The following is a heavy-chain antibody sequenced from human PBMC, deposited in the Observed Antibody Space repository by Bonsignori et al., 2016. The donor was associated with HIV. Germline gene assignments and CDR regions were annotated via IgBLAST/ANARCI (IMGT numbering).Heavy chain of an antibody. Sequence: WIRQPPGKGLEWIGSIYHSGNTYYNPSLKRRLTISVDTSKNQFSLRLSSVTAADTAVYYCARLHYGDYDYYFDYWGQGTLVTVSS. J-gene: IGHJ4*02. V-gene: IGHV4-38-2*01. CDR2: IYHSGNT. D-gene: IGHD4-17*01. CDR3: ARLHYGDYDYYFDY.